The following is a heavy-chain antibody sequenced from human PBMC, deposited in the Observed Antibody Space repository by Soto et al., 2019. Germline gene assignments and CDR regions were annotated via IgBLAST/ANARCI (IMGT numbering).Heavy chain of an antibody. Sequence: PGGSLSLSCATSGFTFSSYPIHWVRQAPGKGPVWVSRITEDGSGTTYADSVKGRFTVTRDNAKNTMYLQMSGLGAEDTAVYHCVRGTNGWRGMDYWGQGTLVTV. CDR3: VRGTNGWRGMDY. CDR2: ITEDGSGT. CDR1: GFTFSSYP. V-gene: IGHV3-74*01. D-gene: IGHD2-8*01. J-gene: IGHJ4*02.